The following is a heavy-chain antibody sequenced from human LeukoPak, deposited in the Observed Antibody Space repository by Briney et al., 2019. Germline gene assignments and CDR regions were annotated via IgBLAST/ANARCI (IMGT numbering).Heavy chain of an antibody. CDR1: GYTFTSYG. V-gene: IGHV1-18*01. CDR3: AREVDYGDPPFYYYYYYGMDV. CDR2: ISAYNGNT. Sequence: ASVKVSCKASGYTFTSYGISWVRQAPGQGLEWMGWISAYNGNTNYAQKLQGRVTMTTDTSTSTAYMELRSLRSDDTAVYYCAREVDYGDPPFYYYYYYGMDVWGQGTTVTVSS. D-gene: IGHD4-17*01. J-gene: IGHJ6*02.